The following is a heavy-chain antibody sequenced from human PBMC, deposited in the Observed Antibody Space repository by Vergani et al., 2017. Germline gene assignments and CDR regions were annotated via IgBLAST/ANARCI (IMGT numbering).Heavy chain of an antibody. J-gene: IGHJ4*02. CDR1: GFTFSDYY. CDR3: ARDDYDILTGYPV. D-gene: IGHD3-9*01. V-gene: IGHV3-11*05. CDR2: ISSSSSYT. Sequence: QVQLVESGGGLVKPGGSLRLSCAASGFTFSDYYMSWIRQAPGKGLEWVSYISSSSSYTNYADSVKGRFTISRDNAKNSLYLQMKSLRAEDTAVYYCARDDYDILTGYPVWGQGTLVTVSS.